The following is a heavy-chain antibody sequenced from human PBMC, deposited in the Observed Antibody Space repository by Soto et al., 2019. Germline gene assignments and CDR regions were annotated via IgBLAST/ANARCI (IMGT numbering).Heavy chain of an antibody. CDR2: IYYSGST. Sequence: QVQLQESGPGLVKPSQTLSLTCTVSGGSISSGGYYWSWIRQHPGKGLEWIGYIYYSGSTYYNPSLKRRVTISVDTSKNQFSLKLSSVTAADTAVYYCAREPSAELRPYGMDVWGQGTTVTVSS. V-gene: IGHV4-31*03. J-gene: IGHJ6*02. D-gene: IGHD1-7*01. CDR3: AREPSAELRPYGMDV. CDR1: GGSISSGGYY.